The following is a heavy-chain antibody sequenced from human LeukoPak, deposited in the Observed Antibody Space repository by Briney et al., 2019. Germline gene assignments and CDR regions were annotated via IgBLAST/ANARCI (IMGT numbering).Heavy chain of an antibody. D-gene: IGHD4-23*01. V-gene: IGHV4-39*01. J-gene: IGHJ4*02. CDR3: ASAEANYGGSVFDY. Sequence: SDTLSLICSVSVGPIGPSSYFWGWIRQPPGKGLEWLGTIYYGGNINYNLSLKSRLTISADTSNNQLYLKLSSVTAADTAVYYCASAEANYGGSVFDYWGQGTLVTVSS. CDR1: VGPIGPSSYF. CDR2: IYYGGNI.